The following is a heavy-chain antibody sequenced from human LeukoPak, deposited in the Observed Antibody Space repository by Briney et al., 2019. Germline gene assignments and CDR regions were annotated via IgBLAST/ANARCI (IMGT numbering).Heavy chain of an antibody. CDR2: INPSGGRT. D-gene: IGHD3-10*01. J-gene: IGHJ4*02. CDR1: GYTFTSYY. Sequence: GASVKVSCKASGYTFTSYYIHWVRQAPGQGLEWMGIINPSGGRTNYAQKFQGRVTMTRDMSTSTVYMELRSLRSDDTAVYYCARSDISIVRGAMVWGQGTLVIVSS. CDR3: ARSDISIVRGAMV. V-gene: IGHV1-46*01.